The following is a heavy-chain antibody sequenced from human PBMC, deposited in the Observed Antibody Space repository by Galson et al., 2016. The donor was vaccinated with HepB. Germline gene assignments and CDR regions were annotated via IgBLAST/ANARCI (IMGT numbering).Heavy chain of an antibody. J-gene: IGHJ4*02. V-gene: IGHV3-13*01. D-gene: IGHD6-19*01. CDR2: VTSVGVT. CDR3: ARRVSSAFDY. CDR1: GFVFSEYE. Sequence: SLRLSCAASGFVFSEYEMHWVRQVPGKGLEWVSGVTSVGVTYYPDSRKGRFTISREDAKNSLFLQMKSLRAEDTAVYYCARRVSSAFDYWGQGTLVTVSS.